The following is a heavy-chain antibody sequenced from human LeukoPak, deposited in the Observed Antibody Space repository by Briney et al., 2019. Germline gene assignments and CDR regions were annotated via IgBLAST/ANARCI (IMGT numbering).Heavy chain of an antibody. CDR2: IYSGGNT. V-gene: IGHV3-53*01. CDR3: ARMNYYGMDV. Sequence: GGSLRLSCSASGITVSSNYMSWVHQAPGKGPEWVSIIYSGGNTYYAESVKGRFTISRDNSKNTLYLQMNSLRVEDTAVYYCARMNYYGMDVWGQGTTVTVSS. J-gene: IGHJ6*02. CDR1: GITVSSNY.